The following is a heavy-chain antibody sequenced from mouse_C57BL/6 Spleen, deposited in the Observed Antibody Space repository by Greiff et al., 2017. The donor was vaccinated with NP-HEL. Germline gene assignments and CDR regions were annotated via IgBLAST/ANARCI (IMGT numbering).Heavy chain of an antibody. D-gene: IGHD1-1*01. J-gene: IGHJ2*01. CDR3: ARASSSWDY. CDR2: ISDGGSYT. CDR1: GFTFSSYA. Sequence: EVKLMESGGGLVKPGGSLKLSCAASGFTFSSYAMSWVRQTPEKRLEWVATISDGGSYTYYPDNVKGRFTISRDNAKNNLYLQMSHLKSEDTAMYYCARASSSWDYWGQGTTLTVSS. V-gene: IGHV5-4*03.